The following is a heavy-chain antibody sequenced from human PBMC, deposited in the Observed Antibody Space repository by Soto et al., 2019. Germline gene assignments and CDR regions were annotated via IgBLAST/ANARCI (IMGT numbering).Heavy chain of an antibody. CDR3: ARQGDGYDPFDS. Sequence: QVQLQESGPGLVKPSETLSLTCTVSGGSISSDYCSWIRKPQGKGMEWLGYSYYSGSTNYNPSLKSRVTISVETSNSQFSLKLRSVPAADTAVYYCARQGDGYDPFDSWGQGTMVTVSS. J-gene: IGHJ3*02. V-gene: IGHV4-59*08. D-gene: IGHD5-12*01. CDR1: GGSISSDY. CDR2: SYYSGST.